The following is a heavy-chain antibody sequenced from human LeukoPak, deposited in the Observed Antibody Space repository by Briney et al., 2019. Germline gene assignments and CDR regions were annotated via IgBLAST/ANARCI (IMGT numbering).Heavy chain of an antibody. CDR2: IYYSGST. CDR1: GGSISSYY. J-gene: IGHJ4*02. Sequence: SETLSLTCTVSGGSISSYYWSWIRQSPGKGLEWIGYIYYSGSTNYNPSLKSRVTISVDTSKNQFSLKLSSVTAADTALYYCARNHYDFFDYWGQGTLVTVSS. CDR3: ARNHYDFFDY. V-gene: IGHV4-59*01. D-gene: IGHD3-3*01.